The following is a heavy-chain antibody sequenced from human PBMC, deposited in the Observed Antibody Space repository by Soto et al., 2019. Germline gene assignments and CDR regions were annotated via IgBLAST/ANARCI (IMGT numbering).Heavy chain of an antibody. CDR1: GGTFSSYA. CDR2: IIPIFGTA. V-gene: IGHV1-69*06. J-gene: IGHJ6*02. CDR3: ARGVMGYCSGGSCYYYGMDV. Sequence: QVQLVQSGAEVKKPGSSVKVSCKASGGTFSSYAISWERQAPGQGLEWMGGIIPIFGTANYAQKFQGRVTITADKSTSTAYMELSSLRSEDTAVYYCARGVMGYCSGGSCYYYGMDVWGQGTTVTVSS. D-gene: IGHD2-15*01.